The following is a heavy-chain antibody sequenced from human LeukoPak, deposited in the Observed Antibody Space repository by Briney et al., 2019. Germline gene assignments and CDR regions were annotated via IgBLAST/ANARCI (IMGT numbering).Heavy chain of an antibody. J-gene: IGHJ3*02. D-gene: IGHD6-13*01. Sequence: GGSLRLSCAASGFTFSSYAMSWVRQAPGRGLEWVSNICDSGGSTYYADSVKGRFTISRDNSKNTLFLQINSLRAEDTAVYYCAKDWPSEWQQLPDYDAVDIWGQGTMVTVSS. V-gene: IGHV3-23*01. CDR2: ICDSGGST. CDR1: GFTFSSYA. CDR3: AKDWPSEWQQLPDYDAVDI.